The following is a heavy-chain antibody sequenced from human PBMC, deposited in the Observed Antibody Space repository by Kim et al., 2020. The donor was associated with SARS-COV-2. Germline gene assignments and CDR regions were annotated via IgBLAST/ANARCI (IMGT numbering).Heavy chain of an antibody. CDR2: ISSSSSYI. Sequence: GGSLRLSCAASGFTFSSYSMNWVRQAPGKGLEWVSSISSSSSYIYYADSVKGRFTISRDNAKNSLYLQMNSLRAEDTAVYYCARDLFVAGPEFWDYYGMDVWGQGTTVTVSS. CDR1: GFTFSSYS. D-gene: IGHD6-19*01. J-gene: IGHJ6*02. CDR3: ARDLFVAGPEFWDYYGMDV. V-gene: IGHV3-21*01.